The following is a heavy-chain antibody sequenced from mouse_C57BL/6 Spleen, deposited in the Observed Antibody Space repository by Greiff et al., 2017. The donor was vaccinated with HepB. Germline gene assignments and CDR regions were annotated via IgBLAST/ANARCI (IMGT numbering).Heavy chain of an antibody. Sequence: EVMLVESGGGLVKPGGSLKLSCAASGFTFSDYGMHWVRQAPEKGLEWVAYISSGSSTIYYADTVKGRFTISRDNAKNTLFLQMTSLRSEDTAMYYCARGEPYYYYAMDYWGQGTSVTVSS. CDR1: GFTFSDYG. V-gene: IGHV5-17*01. CDR2: ISSGSSTI. J-gene: IGHJ4*01. D-gene: IGHD1-1*01. CDR3: ARGEPYYYYAMDY.